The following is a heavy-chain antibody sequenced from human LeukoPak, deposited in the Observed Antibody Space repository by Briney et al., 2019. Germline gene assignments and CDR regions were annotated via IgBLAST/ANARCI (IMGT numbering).Heavy chain of an antibody. D-gene: IGHD6-13*01. V-gene: IGHV3-23*01. J-gene: IGHJ5*02. CDR1: GLTFSSHA. Sequence: GGSMSLSCAASGLTFSSHATSWVRQPAGKGLEWVSAFNCGGGTSYAVSVKGRFTISRDNSKTPLYLQMTSLKAEATAVYYCAKEYSSSWYNWFDPWGQGTLVTVSS. CDR2: FNCGGGT. CDR3: AKEYSSSWYNWFDP.